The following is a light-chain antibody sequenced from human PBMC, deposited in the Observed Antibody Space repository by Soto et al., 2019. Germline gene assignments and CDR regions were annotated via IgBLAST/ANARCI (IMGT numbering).Light chain of an antibody. J-gene: IGLJ1*01. V-gene: IGLV2-14*01. CDR1: SSDVGGYNY. Sequence: QSVLTQPASVSGSPGQSITISCTGTSSDVGGYNYVSWYQQHPGKAPKLMIYEVSNRPSGVSNRFSGSKSGNTASLTVSGLQAEDEADYYCSSYTSSSTYGFGTGTKVT. CDR3: SSYTSSSTYG. CDR2: EVS.